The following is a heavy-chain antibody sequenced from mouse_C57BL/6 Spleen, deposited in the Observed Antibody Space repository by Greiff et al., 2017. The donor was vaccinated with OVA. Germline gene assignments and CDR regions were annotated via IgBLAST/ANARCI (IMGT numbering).Heavy chain of an antibody. CDR1: GYTFTSYW. CDR2: INPSNGGT. CDR3: ARESYGSSYNYFDY. V-gene: IGHV1-53*01. J-gene: IGHJ2*01. D-gene: IGHD1-1*01. Sequence: QVQLKQPGTELVKPGASVKLSCKASGYTFTSYWMHWVKQRPGQGLEWIGNINPSNGGTNYNEKFKSKATLTVDKSSSTAYMQLSSLTSEDSAVYYCARESYGSSYNYFDYWGQGTTLTVSS.